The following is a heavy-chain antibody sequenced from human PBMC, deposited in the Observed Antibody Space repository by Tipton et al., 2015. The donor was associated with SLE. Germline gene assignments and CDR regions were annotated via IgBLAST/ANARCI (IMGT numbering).Heavy chain of an antibody. D-gene: IGHD7-27*01. J-gene: IGHJ3*02. Sequence: TLSLTCAVYGGSFSGYYWSWIRQPPGKGLEWIGEINHSGSTNYNPALKSRVPISVDTSKNQFSLKLSSVTAADTAVYYCARRRRVTGYHDAFDIWGQGTMVTVSS. CDR1: GGSFSGYY. CDR3: ARRRRVTGYHDAFDI. CDR2: INHSGST. V-gene: IGHV4-34*01.